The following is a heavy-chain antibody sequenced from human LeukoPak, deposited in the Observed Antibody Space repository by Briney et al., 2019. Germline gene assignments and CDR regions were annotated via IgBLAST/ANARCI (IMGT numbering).Heavy chain of an antibody. CDR3: VRCSGGNCYGTNYFEH. D-gene: IGHD2-15*01. V-gene: IGHV1-18*04. CDR1: GYAFTSHA. J-gene: IGHJ4*02. Sequence: ASVKVSCKTSGYAFTSHAFTWVRPVPGRGLEWLGWISSSNGNTNYGRNVRGRVTMTTDASTSTAYMELRNLRSDDTAIYYCVRCSGGNCYGTNYFEHWGRGTLVSVSS. CDR2: ISSSNGNT.